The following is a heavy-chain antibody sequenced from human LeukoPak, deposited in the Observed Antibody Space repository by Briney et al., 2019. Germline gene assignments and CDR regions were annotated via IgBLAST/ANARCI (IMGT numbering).Heavy chain of an antibody. J-gene: IGHJ4*02. CDR1: GFTFSSYS. CDR2: ISSSSSYI. CDR3: TRASLSSSWPIDY. Sequence: PGGSLRLSYAASGFTFSSYSMNWVRQAPGKGLEWVSSISSSSSYIYYADSVKGRFTISRDNAKKSLYLQMNSLRAEDTAVYYCTRASLSSSWPIDYWGQGTLVTVSS. D-gene: IGHD6-13*01. V-gene: IGHV3-21*01.